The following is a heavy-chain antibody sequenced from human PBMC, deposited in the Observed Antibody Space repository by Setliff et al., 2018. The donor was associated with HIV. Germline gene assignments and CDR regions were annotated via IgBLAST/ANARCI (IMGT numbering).Heavy chain of an antibody. CDR3: ARRTSFMVGEVAGNFDY. V-gene: IGHV4-34*01. D-gene: IGHD6-19*01. Sequence: SETLSLTCDVYGGSFSGYYWSWIRQSPEKGLEWIGEINDIGSTKYNPSLKSRFTISADIPNNQFSLKLKSVTAADTGVFYCARRTSFMVGEVAGNFDYWGQGTPVTVS. CDR2: INDIGST. CDR1: GGSFSGYY. J-gene: IGHJ4*02.